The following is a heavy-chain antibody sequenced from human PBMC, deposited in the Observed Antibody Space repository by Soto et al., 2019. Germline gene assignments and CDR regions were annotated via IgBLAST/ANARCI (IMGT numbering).Heavy chain of an antibody. D-gene: IGHD5-18*01. J-gene: IGHJ5*02. V-gene: IGHV1-18*01. CDR3: AREKMGNTASGLDP. Sequence: QVHLVQSGAEVKKPGASVQVSCKASGYSFTSYGISWVRQAAGQGLEWMAWISGYNGKTRFAPKYQGRLTMTIDTSTGQAYRALRSRGSNAAAMYSCAREKMGNTASGLDPWAREPWSPSPQ. CDR2: ISGYNGKT. CDR1: GYSFTSYG.